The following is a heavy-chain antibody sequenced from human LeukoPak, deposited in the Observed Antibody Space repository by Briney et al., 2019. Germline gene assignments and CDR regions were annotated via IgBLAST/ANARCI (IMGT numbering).Heavy chain of an antibody. D-gene: IGHD1-7*01. Sequence: GESLKISCKGSGYSFASYWIGWVRQMPGKGLEWMGIICPGDSDTRYSPSFQGQVTISADKSISTAYLQWSSLKASDTAIYYCARREGITGTTKWFDPWGQGTLVTVSS. J-gene: IGHJ5*02. CDR2: ICPGDSDT. V-gene: IGHV5-51*01. CDR3: ARREGITGTTKWFDP. CDR1: GYSFASYW.